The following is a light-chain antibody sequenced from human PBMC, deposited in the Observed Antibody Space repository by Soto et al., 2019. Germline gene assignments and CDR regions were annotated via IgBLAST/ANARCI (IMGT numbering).Light chain of an antibody. CDR2: DVS. V-gene: IGLV2-14*01. CDR1: SSDVGGYNY. Sequence: QSALTQPASVSGSAGQSITISCTGTSSDVGGYNYVSWYQQHPGKAPKLMMYDVSNRPSGVSNRFSGSKSGNTASLTISGLQAEDEADYYCSSYTSSSTVVFGGGTKLTVL. CDR3: SSYTSSSTVV. J-gene: IGLJ2*01.